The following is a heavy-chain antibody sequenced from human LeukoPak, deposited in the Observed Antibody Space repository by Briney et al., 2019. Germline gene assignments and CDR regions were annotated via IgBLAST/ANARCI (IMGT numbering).Heavy chain of an antibody. J-gene: IGHJ4*02. Sequence: GGSLRLSCAGSEFTFSSYSMNWVRQAPGKGLEWVANIKQDGSEKYYVDSVKGRFTISRDNAKNSLSLQMNSLRAEDTAVYYCARDLYRIVVVPHYFDYRGQGTLVTVSS. CDR2: IKQDGSEK. D-gene: IGHD3-22*01. V-gene: IGHV3-7*01. CDR3: ARDLYRIVVVPHYFDY. CDR1: EFTFSSYS.